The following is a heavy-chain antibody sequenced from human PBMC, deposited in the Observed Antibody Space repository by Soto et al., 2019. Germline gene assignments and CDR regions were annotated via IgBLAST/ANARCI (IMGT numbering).Heavy chain of an antibody. J-gene: IGHJ6*02. CDR2: IGTAGDT. Sequence: PGGSLRLSCAASGFTFSSYDMHRVRQATGKGLEWVSAIGTAGDTYYPGSVKGRFTISRENAKNSLYLQMNSLRAEDTAVYYCARDKRWLQLGGYYYYGMDVWGQGTTVTVSS. V-gene: IGHV3-13*01. D-gene: IGHD5-12*01. CDR3: ARDKRWLQLGGYYYYGMDV. CDR1: GFTFSSYD.